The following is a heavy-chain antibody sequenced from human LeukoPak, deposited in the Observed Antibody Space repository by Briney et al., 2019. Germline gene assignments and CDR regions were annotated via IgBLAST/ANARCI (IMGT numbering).Heavy chain of an antibody. J-gene: IGHJ4*02. CDR2: VYYGGTT. CDR1: GGSISSYS. D-gene: IGHD4-17*01. V-gene: IGHV4-59*01. Sequence: SETLSLTCTVSGGSISSYSWSWIRQPPGERLEWIGYVYYGGTTNYNPSLRSRVTISVDTSKNQFSLKLNSVTAADTAVYYCAREEYGDYVGYWGQGTLVTVAS. CDR3: AREEYGDYVGY.